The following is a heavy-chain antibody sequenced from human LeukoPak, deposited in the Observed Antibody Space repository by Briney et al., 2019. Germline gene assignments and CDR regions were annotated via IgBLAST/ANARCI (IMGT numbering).Heavy chain of an antibody. V-gene: IGHV3-23*01. CDR1: GFAFSSYA. D-gene: IGHD6-13*01. CDR2: IGGSGGST. CDR3: AKVNKGTAAAAYYFDY. J-gene: IGHJ4*02. Sequence: PGGSLRLSCAASGFAFSSYAMSWVRQAPGKGLEWVSAIGGSGGSTFYADSVKGRFTVSRDNSKNTLYLQMNSLRADDTAVYYCAKVNKGTAAAAYYFDYWGQGTLVTASS.